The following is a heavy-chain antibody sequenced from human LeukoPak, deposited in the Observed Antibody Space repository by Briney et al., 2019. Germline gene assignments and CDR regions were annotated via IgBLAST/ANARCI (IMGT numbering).Heavy chain of an antibody. CDR1: GGSISSYY. J-gene: IGHJ6*02. Sequence: SETLSLTCTVSGGSISSYYWSWIRQPPGKGLEWIGYIYYSGSTNYNPSLKSRVTISVDTSKNQFSLKLSSVTAADTAVYYCARHRGDWGAVAGRHGMDVWGQGTTVTVPS. D-gene: IGHD6-19*01. CDR3: ARHRGDWGAVAGRHGMDV. CDR2: IYYSGST. V-gene: IGHV4-59*08.